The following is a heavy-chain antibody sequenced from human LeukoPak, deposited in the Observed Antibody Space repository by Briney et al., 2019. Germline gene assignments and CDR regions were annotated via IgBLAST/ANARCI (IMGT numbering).Heavy chain of an antibody. Sequence: GGSLRLSCAASGFTFSNYGMHWVRQAPGKGLEWVAVISYDGSNKNSADSLKGRFTISRDNSKNTLYLQMNSLRPEDTAVYYCAKDQLARERYGGEEPDYWGQGTLVTVSS. CDR2: ISYDGSNK. V-gene: IGHV3-30*18. J-gene: IGHJ4*02. CDR3: AKDQLARERYGGEEPDY. D-gene: IGHD6-6*01. CDR1: GFTFSNYG.